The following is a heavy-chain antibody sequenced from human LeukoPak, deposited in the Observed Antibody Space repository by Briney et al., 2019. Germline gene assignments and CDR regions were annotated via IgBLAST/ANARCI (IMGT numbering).Heavy chain of an antibody. CDR1: GYTFTSYY. V-gene: IGHV1-46*01. D-gene: IGHD6-13*01. Sequence: WASVKVSCKASGYTFTSYYMHWVRQPPGQGLEWMGIINSSGGSTSYAQKFQGRVTMTRDTSTSTVYMELSSLRSEDTAVYYRALIVSSSNDYWGQGTLVTVSS. CDR2: INSSGGST. J-gene: IGHJ4*02. CDR3: ALIVSSSNDY.